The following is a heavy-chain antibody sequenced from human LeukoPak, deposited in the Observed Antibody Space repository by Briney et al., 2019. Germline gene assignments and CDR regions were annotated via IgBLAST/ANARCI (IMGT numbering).Heavy chain of an antibody. CDR1: GFTCTTSA. Sequence: ASVKVSCKTSGFTCTTSAVQWVRQARGQRLEWIGWVVVGSGNTNYAQKFQERVTITRDMSTSTVYMELSSLRSEDTAVYYCAADDLLEGYWGQGTLVSVSS. CDR3: AADDLLEGY. J-gene: IGHJ4*02. CDR2: VVVGSGNT. V-gene: IGHV1-58*01. D-gene: IGHD1-1*01.